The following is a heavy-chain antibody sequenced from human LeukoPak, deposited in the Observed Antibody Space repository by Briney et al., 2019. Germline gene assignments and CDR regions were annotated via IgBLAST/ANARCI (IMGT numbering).Heavy chain of an antibody. V-gene: IGHV3-23*01. CDR3: AAGLVVVITGNFQH. Sequence: GGSLRLSCAASGFTFSSYAMSWVRQAPGEGLEWVSAIGGSGGSTYYADSVKGRFTISRDNSKNTLYLQMNSLRAEDTAVYYCAAGLVVVITGNFQHWGQGTLVTVSS. CDR1: GFTFSSYA. D-gene: IGHD3-22*01. CDR2: IGGSGGST. J-gene: IGHJ1*01.